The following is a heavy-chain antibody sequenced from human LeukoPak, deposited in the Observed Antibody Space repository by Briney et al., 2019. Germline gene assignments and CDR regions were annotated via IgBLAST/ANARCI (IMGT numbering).Heavy chain of an antibody. CDR1: GFTFNNAW. J-gene: IGHJ4*02. V-gene: IGHV3-15*01. D-gene: IGHD3-10*01. Sequence: GGSLRLSCAASGFTFNNAWMSWVRRAPGKGLEWVGLIKSKTDGGTTEYAAPVKGRFTISRDDPKNTLYLQMNSLRAEDTAVYYCARDRQSPGGSGKMFDYWGQGTLVTVSS. CDR3: ARDRQSPGGSGKMFDY. CDR2: IKSKTDGGTT.